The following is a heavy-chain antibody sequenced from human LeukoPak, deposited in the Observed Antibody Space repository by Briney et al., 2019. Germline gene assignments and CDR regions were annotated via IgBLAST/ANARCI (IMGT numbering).Heavy chain of an antibody. CDR1: GFTFDDYT. V-gene: IGHV3-43*01. CDR3: AKGGVWFGELRWSLDY. CDR2: ISWDGGST. D-gene: IGHD3-10*01. J-gene: IGHJ4*02. Sequence: GGSLRLSCAASGFTFDDYTMHWVRQAPGKGLEWVSLISWDGGSTYYADSVKGRFTISRDNSKNSLYLQMNSLRTEDTALYYCAKGGVWFGELRWSLDYWGQGTLVTVSS.